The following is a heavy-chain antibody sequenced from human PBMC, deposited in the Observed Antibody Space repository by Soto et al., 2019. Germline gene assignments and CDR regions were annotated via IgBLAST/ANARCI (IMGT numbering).Heavy chain of an antibody. J-gene: IGHJ4*02. CDR1: GFTFSSYA. Sequence: EVRLLDSGGGLVQPGGSLRLSCAASGFTFSSYAMNWVRQAPGKGLEWVSVISGSGDSTYYADSVKGRVTISRDNSKNTLYLQMNSLRTEDTALYYCARRGPGTYFDYWGQGTLVTVSS. CDR3: ARRGPGTYFDY. D-gene: IGHD6-13*01. V-gene: IGHV3-23*01. CDR2: ISGSGDST.